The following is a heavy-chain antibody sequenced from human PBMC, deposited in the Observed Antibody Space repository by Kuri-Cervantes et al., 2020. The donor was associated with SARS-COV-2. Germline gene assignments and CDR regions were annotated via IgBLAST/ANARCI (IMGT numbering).Heavy chain of an antibody. V-gene: IGHV4-61*02. CDR2: IYTSGST. Sequence: LRLSCTVSGGSISSGSYYWSWIRQPAGKGLEWNGRIYTSGSTNYNPSLKSQVTISVDTSKNQFSLKLSSVTAADTAVYYCAKDGVGSGYPDLKYMDVWGRGTTVTVSS. J-gene: IGHJ6*03. CDR1: GGSISSGSYY. CDR3: AKDGVGSGYPDLKYMDV. D-gene: IGHD3-3*01.